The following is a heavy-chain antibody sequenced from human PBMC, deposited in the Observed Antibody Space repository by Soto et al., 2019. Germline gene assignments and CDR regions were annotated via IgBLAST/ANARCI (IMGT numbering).Heavy chain of an antibody. D-gene: IGHD6-6*01. V-gene: IGHV4-59*01. CDR2: IYYSGSA. Sequence: SETLSLTCAVSDGSISSYYWSWIRKTPGKGLEWIGYIYYSGSANYNPSLKSRVTISVDTSKNQFSLKLSSVTAADTAVYYCAREYSSSPEYYFDYWGQGTLVTVSS. J-gene: IGHJ4*02. CDR3: AREYSSSPEYYFDY. CDR1: DGSISSYY.